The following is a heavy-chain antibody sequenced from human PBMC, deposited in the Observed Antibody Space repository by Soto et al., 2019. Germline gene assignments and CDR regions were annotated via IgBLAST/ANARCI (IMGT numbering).Heavy chain of an antibody. CDR1: GFTVSSNY. D-gene: IGHD3-3*01. V-gene: IGHV3-66*01. CDR2: IYSGGST. CDR3: ATTPPRITIFGTWRDV. Sequence: EVQLVESGGGLVQPGGSLRLSCAASGFTVSSNYMSWVRLAPGKGLEWVSVIYSGGSTYYADSVKGRFTISRDNSKNTLYLQMNSLRAEDTAVYYCATTPPRITIFGTWRDVWGKGTTVTVSS. J-gene: IGHJ6*04.